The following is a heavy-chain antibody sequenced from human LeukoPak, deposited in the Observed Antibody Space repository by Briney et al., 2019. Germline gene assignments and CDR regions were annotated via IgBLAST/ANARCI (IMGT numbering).Heavy chain of an antibody. CDR1: GYTFTGYY. CDR3: ARGQYYDFWSGYYSPFDY. Sequence: ASVKVSCKASGYTFTGYYMHWVRPAPGQGLEWMGWINPNRGGTNYAQKYQGRVTMTRDTSISTAYMELSRRRSDDTAVYYCARGQYYDFWSGYYSPFDYWGQGTLVTVSS. D-gene: IGHD3-3*01. CDR2: INPNRGGT. V-gene: IGHV1-2*02. J-gene: IGHJ4*02.